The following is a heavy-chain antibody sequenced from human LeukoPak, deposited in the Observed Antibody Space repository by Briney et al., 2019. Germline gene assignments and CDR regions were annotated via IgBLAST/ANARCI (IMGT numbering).Heavy chain of an antibody. Sequence: PGGSLRLSCAASGFTFSGSATHWVRQASGKGLEWVGRIRSKANSYATAYAASVKGRFTISRDDSKNTAYLQMNSLKTEDTAVYYCTRLMGYYDSSGYYPSFDYWGQGTLVTVSS. CDR2: IRSKANSYAT. J-gene: IGHJ4*02. CDR3: TRLMGYYDSSGYYPSFDY. CDR1: GFTFSGSA. D-gene: IGHD3-22*01. V-gene: IGHV3-73*01.